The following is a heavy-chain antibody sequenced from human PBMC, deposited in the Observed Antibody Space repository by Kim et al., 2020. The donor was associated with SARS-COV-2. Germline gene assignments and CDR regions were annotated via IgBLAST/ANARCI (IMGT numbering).Heavy chain of an antibody. Sequence: SETLSLTCTVSGGSISSYYWSWIRQPPGKGLEWIGYIYYSGSTNYNPSLKSRVTISVDTSKNQFSLKLSSVTAADTAVYYCARASSGWSAAFDYWGQGTRVTVSS. J-gene: IGHJ4*02. CDR1: GGSISSYY. CDR3: ARASSGWSAAFDY. D-gene: IGHD6-19*01. CDR2: IYYSGST. V-gene: IGHV4-59*13.